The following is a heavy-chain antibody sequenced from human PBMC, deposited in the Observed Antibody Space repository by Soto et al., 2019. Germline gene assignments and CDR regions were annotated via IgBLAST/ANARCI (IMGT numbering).Heavy chain of an antibody. V-gene: IGHV1-46*01. Sequence: GASVKVSCKASGYTFTSYYMHWVRQAPGQGLEWMGIIKPSGGSTSYAQKFQGRVTMTRDTSTSTVYMELSSLRSEDTAVYYCARDGRYSYGSPRYGMDVWGQGTTVTVSS. CDR3: ARDGRYSYGSPRYGMDV. J-gene: IGHJ6*02. D-gene: IGHD5-18*01. CDR2: IKPSGGST. CDR1: GYTFTSYY.